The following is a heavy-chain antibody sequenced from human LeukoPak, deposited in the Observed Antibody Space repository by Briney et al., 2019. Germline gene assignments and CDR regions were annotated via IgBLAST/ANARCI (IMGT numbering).Heavy chain of an antibody. CDR3: ARDVGDYGGNWSLDY. Sequence: SETLSLTCTVSGGSISSYYWSWIRQPAGKGLEWIGRIYPSGNTNYNPSLKSRVTMSVDTSKNQFSLKLSSVTAADTAVYYCARDVGDYGGNWSLDYWGQGTQVTVSS. J-gene: IGHJ4*02. V-gene: IGHV4-4*07. D-gene: IGHD4-17*01. CDR1: GGSISSYY. CDR2: IYPSGNT.